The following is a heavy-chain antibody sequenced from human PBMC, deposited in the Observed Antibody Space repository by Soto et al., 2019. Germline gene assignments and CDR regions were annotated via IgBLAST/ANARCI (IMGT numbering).Heavy chain of an antibody. D-gene: IGHD3-16*01. CDR2: IYWDDDK. J-gene: IGHJ5*02. V-gene: IGHV2-5*02. CDR1: GFSLSTSGVG. CDR3: AHSLYDYVWGTNWFDP. Sequence: QITLKESGPTLVKPTQTLTLTCTFSGFSLSTSGVGVGWIRQPPGKALEWLALIYWDDDKRYSPSLKSRLTITQDPSKNQVVLTMTNMDPVDTATYYCAHSLYDYVWGTNWFDPWGQGTLVTVSS.